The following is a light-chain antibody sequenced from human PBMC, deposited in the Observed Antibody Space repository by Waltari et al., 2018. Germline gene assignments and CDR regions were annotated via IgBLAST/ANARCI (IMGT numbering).Light chain of an antibody. J-gene: IGKJ5*01. CDR2: DVS. Sequence: EIVLTQSPGTLSLSLGERATLSCRTSQSFSSSYLAWYQQKPGQAPSLLIHDVSDRATVIPDRFSGSGSGTDFTLTISRLEPEDFAVYYCQQYDSSPSTFGQGTRLEIK. CDR3: QQYDSSPST. V-gene: IGKV3-20*01. CDR1: QSFSSSY.